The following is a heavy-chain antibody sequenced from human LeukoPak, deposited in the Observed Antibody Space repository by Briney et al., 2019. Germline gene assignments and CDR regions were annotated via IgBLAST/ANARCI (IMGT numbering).Heavy chain of an antibody. J-gene: IGHJ4*02. Sequence: SVKVSCKAAGGTFSSYAISWVRQAPGQGLEWMGGIIPIFATANYAQKFQGRVTITADESTSTAYMELSSLRSEDTAVYYCARGPITTRSHFDYWGQGTLVTVSS. D-gene: IGHD3-22*01. CDR1: GGTFSSYA. CDR3: ARGPITTRSHFDY. V-gene: IGHV1-69*13. CDR2: IIPIFATA.